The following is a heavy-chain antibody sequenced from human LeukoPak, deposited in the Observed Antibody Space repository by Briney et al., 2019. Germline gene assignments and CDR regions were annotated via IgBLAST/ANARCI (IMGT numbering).Heavy chain of an antibody. CDR2: IYHSGST. D-gene: IGHD6-19*01. J-gene: IGHJ2*01. V-gene: IGHV4-30-2*01. CDR3: GRVGAVAGPHFDL. Sequence: SETLSLTCAVSGGSISSGGYSWSWIRQPPGKGLEWIGYIYHSGSTYYNPSLKSRVTISVDRSKNQFSLKLSSVTAADTAVYYCGRVGAVAGPHFDLWGRGTLVTVSS. CDR1: GGSISSGGYS.